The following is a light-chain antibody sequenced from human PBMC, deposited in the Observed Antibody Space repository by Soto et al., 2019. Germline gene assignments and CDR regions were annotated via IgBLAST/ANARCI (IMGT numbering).Light chain of an antibody. J-gene: IGLJ3*02. CDR2: STN. V-gene: IGLV8-61*01. Sequence: AVVTQEPSFSVSPGGTVTLTCGLSSGSVSSSYYPSWYQQTPGQAPRTLIYSTNTRSSGVPDRFSGSILGNKAALTITGAQADDESDYYCVLYMDGGIWVFGGGTKLTVL. CDR3: VLYMDGGIWV. CDR1: SGSVSSSYY.